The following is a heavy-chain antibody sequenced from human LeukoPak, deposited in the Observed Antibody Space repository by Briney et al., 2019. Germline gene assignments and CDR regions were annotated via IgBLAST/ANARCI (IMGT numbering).Heavy chain of an antibody. CDR1: GYXFTSYG. Sequence: ASVKVSCKASGYXFTSYGISWVRQAPGQGLEWMGWISAYNGNTNYAQKLQGRVTMTTDTSTSTAYMELRSLRSDDTAVYYCARRRVIAAAANWFDPWGQGTLVTVSS. CDR2: ISAYNGNT. CDR3: ARRRVIAAAANWFDP. J-gene: IGHJ5*02. V-gene: IGHV1-18*01. D-gene: IGHD6-13*01.